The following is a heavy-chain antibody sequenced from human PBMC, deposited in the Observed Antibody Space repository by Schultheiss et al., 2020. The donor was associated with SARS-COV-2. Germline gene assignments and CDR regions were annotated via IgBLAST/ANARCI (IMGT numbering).Heavy chain of an antibody. D-gene: IGHD3-10*01. J-gene: IGHJ4*02. Sequence: GGSLRLSCAASGFTFSSYWMHWVRQAPGKGLVWVSRINSDGSSTSYADSVKGRFTISRDNAKNTLYLQMNSLRAEDTAVYYCARGGGSGSYYNWGQGTLVTVSS. CDR3: ARGGGSGSYYN. CDR1: GFTFSSYW. CDR2: INSDGSST. V-gene: IGHV3-74*01.